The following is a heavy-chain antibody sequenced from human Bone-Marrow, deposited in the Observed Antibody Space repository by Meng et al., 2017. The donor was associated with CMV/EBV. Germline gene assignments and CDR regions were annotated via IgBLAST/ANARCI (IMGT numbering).Heavy chain of an antibody. CDR1: GFIFSSHP. V-gene: IGHV3-30*01. J-gene: IGHJ4*02. D-gene: IGHD5-12*01. CDR2: ISFDGNDV. Sequence: GESLKISCAASGFIFSSHPMHWVRQAPGRGLDWVAGISFDGNDVYYADSVTGRFTISRDKSKNTLSLRMHSLTAEDTALYYCARDLSLSGYPSLGFDYWGQGALVIVSS. CDR3: ARDLSLSGYPSLGFDY.